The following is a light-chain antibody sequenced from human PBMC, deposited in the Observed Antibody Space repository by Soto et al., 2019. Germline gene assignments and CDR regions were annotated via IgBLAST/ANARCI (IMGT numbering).Light chain of an antibody. Sequence: DNRMKQSPSSLSASVGDRDTITCRASQGISRWLAWYQQKPGKAPKLLIYAASSLQSGVPSRFSGSGSGTDFTLTISSLQPEDFATYYCQQANSFPFTFGPGTKVDIK. J-gene: IGKJ3*01. CDR2: AAS. CDR3: QQANSFPFT. CDR1: QGISRW. V-gene: IGKV1-12*01.